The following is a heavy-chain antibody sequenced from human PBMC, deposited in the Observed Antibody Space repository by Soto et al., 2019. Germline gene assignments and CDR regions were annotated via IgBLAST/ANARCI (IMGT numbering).Heavy chain of an antibody. CDR3: AKDRDDIEMVDAFEM. CDR2: ISGSGITT. CDR1: GFAFSSYA. V-gene: IGHV3-23*01. Sequence: EMQLLESGGDLVQPGGSLRLSCAASGFAFSSYAMTWVRQAPGKGLEYVSAISGSGITTYYAASMKGRFIISRDNSRNKLFLHISSLRAEDTAVYYCAKDRDDIEMVDAFEMWGQGTMVTVSS. D-gene: IGHD2-15*01. J-gene: IGHJ3*02.